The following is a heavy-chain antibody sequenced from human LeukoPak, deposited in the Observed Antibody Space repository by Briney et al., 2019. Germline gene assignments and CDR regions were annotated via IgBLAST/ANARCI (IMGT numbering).Heavy chain of an antibody. CDR3: ARGQTLGAYDIVTGWPHGMDV. V-gene: IGHV1-46*01. Sequence: ASVKVSCKASGYTFTIYYMHWVRQAPGQGLEWMGIINPSGGSTSYAQKFQGRVAMTRDTSTSTVYMELNSLRSDDTAVYYCARGQTLGAYDIVTGWPHGMDVWGKGTTVTVSS. J-gene: IGHJ6*04. CDR2: INPSGGST. CDR1: GYTFTIYY. D-gene: IGHD3-9*01.